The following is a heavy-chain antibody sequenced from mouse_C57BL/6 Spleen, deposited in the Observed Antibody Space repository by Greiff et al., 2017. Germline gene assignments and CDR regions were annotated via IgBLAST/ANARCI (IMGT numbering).Heavy chain of an antibody. V-gene: IGHV1-19*01. CDR3: ARCDDYDPFDY. J-gene: IGHJ2*01. CDR2: INPNNGGT. CDR1: GYTFTDYY. D-gene: IGHD2-4*01. Sequence: EVQLQQSGPVLVKPGASVKMSCKASGYTFTDYYMNWVKQSHGKSLEWIGVINPNNGGTSYNQKFKGKATLTVDKSSSTAYMEVNSLTSEDSAVYYCARCDDYDPFDYWGPGVTLSVSS.